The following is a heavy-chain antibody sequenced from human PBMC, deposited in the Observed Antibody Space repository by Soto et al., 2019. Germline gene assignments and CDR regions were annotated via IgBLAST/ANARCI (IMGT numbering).Heavy chain of an antibody. CDR3: ARAASRNLDVFDI. CDR2: IIPIFGTA. Sequence: SVKVSCKASGGTFSSYAISWVRQAPGQGLEWMGGIIPIFGTANYAQKFQGRVTITADESTSTAYMEPSSLRSEDTAVYYCARAASRNLDVFDIWGQGTIVTVSS. J-gene: IGHJ3*02. V-gene: IGHV1-69*13. CDR1: GGTFSSYA. D-gene: IGHD6-25*01.